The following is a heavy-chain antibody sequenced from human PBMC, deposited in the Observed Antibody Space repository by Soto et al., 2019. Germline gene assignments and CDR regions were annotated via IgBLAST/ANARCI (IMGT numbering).Heavy chain of an antibody. J-gene: IGHJ4*02. CDR1: VGSVTNSSYY. CDR2: VYYRGRS. V-gene: IGHV4-39*01. Sequence: SETLSLTCTFSVGSVTNSSYYWGWIRQSPWKGLEWIGSVYYRGRSYSKSSVKSRVTISVDTSKNRFSLSLNSVTASDTAVYFCVSQRPTVPNKAYFEYWGPGAMVSVSS. D-gene: IGHD6-25*01. CDR3: VSQRPTVPNKAYFEY.